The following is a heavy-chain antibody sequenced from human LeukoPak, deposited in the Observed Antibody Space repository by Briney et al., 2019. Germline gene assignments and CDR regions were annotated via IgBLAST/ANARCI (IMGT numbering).Heavy chain of an antibody. CDR3: ARGRGELLWHY. V-gene: IGHV3-74*01. D-gene: IGHD1-26*01. J-gene: IGHJ4*02. CDR2: INSDGSST. Sequence: GGSLRLSCAASGFTFSSYWMHWVRQAPGKGLVWVSRINSDGSSTSYADSVKGRFTISRDSAKNTLYLQMNSLRAEDTAVYYCARGRGELLWHYWGQGTLVTVSS. CDR1: GFTFSSYW.